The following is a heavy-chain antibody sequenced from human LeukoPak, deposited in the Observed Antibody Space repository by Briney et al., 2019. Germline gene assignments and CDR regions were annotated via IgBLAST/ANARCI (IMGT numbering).Heavy chain of an antibody. CDR3: ARGGVAASWFDP. Sequence: SETLSLTCTVSGGSISSYYWSWIRQPPGKGLEWIGYIYYSGSNNYNPSLKSRVTISVDTSKNQFSLKLSSVTAADTAVYYCARGGVAASWFDPWGQGTLVTVSS. D-gene: IGHD6-6*01. V-gene: IGHV4-59*01. CDR1: GGSISSYY. CDR2: IYYSGSN. J-gene: IGHJ5*02.